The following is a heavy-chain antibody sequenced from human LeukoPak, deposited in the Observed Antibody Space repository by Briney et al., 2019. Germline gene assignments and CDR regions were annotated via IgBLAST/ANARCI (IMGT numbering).Heavy chain of an antibody. CDR3: AKSRGYYYEKSGPADY. D-gene: IGHD3-22*01. CDR2: ISYDGGSK. J-gene: IGHJ4*02. CDR1: GFTFSNYV. Sequence: PGGSLRLSCAASGFTFSNYVIHWVRQAPGKGLEWVALISYDGGSKYYADSVKGRFTISRDNSRYTLYLQMNSLRAEDTAVYYCAKSRGYYYEKSGPADYWGQGTLVTVSS. V-gene: IGHV3-30*18.